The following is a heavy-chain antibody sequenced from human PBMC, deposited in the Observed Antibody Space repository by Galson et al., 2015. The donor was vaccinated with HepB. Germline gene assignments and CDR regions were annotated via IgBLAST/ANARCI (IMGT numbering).Heavy chain of an antibody. CDR1: GGSFSGYY. CDR3: ARGSKGLLFDSSGYYGYIFDY. V-gene: IGHV4-34*01. Sequence: ETLSLTCAVYGGSFSGYYWSWIRQPPGKGLEWIGEINHSGSTNYNPSLKSRVTISVDTSKNQFSLKLSSVTAADTAVYYCARGSKGLLFDSSGYYGYIFDYWGQGTLVTVSS. J-gene: IGHJ4*02. CDR2: INHSGST. D-gene: IGHD3-22*01.